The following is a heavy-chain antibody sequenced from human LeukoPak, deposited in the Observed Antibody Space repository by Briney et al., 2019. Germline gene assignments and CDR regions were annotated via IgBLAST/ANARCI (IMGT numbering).Heavy chain of an antibody. Sequence: SETLSLTCSVSGGSLSSYYWGWIRQPPGKGLEWTGSIYYSGNTYYNPSLKSRVTISVDTSKNQFSLKMSSVTAADTAVYYCARHSGLRSPFDPWGQGTLVTVSS. CDR3: ARHSGLRSPFDP. CDR2: IYYSGNT. J-gene: IGHJ5*02. D-gene: IGHD3-3*01. V-gene: IGHV4-39*01. CDR1: GGSLSSYY.